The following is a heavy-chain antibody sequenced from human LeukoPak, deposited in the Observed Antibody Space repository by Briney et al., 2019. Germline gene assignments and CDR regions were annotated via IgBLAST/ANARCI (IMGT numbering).Heavy chain of an antibody. CDR2: ISDHGGAT. CDR3: VQGWRDN. Sequence: GGSLRLSCAASGFNFSSYAMSWVRQAPGKGLEWVSTISDHGGATYYVDSVRRRFIISRDNSKNTLYLQLNTLRPEDTAVYYCVQGWRDNWGQGTLVTVSS. J-gene: IGHJ4*02. CDR1: GFNFSSYA. D-gene: IGHD2-15*01. V-gene: IGHV3-23*01.